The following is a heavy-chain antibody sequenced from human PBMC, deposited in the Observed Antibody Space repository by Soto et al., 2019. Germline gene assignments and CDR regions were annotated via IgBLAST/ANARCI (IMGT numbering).Heavy chain of an antibody. CDR2: INQSGSTT. J-gene: IGHJ6*03. Sequence: PVGSLRLSCAASVFTYNNSYVVWFRQAQGRGLEWVANINQSGSTTYYAAFVKGRFTISRDNSKNTLYLQINSLRAEDTAVYYCAKAPYNWNYALSHVHNYYYYYYMDVWGKGTTVTVSS. D-gene: IGHD1-7*01. CDR1: VFTYNNSY. CDR3: AKAPYNWNYALSHVHNYYYYYYMDV. V-gene: IGHV3-23*01.